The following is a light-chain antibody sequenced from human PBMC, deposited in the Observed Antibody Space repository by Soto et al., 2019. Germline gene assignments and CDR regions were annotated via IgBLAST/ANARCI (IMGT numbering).Light chain of an antibody. CDR1: SSDI. CDR3: CSYAGSSTLV. Sequence: QSALTQPASVSGSPGHSITISCTGTSSDIVSWYQQHPGKAPKLIIYEGSKRPSGVSNRFSGSKYGNTASLTISGLQAEDEADYYCCSYAGSSTLVFGGGTKLPVL. V-gene: IGLV2-23*01. CDR2: EGS. J-gene: IGLJ2*01.